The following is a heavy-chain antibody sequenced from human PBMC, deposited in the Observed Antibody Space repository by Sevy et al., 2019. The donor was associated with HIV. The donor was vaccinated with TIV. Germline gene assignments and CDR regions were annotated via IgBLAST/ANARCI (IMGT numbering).Heavy chain of an antibody. CDR2: ISTYSGET. J-gene: IGHJ4*02. D-gene: IGHD3-22*01. V-gene: IGHV1-18*01. CDR3: ARDSDGSGHYYADFFDY. CDR1: GYTFTTYP. Sequence: ASVKVSCKASGYTFTTYPIGWVRQAPGQGLEWMGWISTYSGETRDAQKFQGRATMTTDTSTSTAYLDLRSLRSDDTALDYCARDSDGSGHYYADFFDYWGQGTLVTVSS.